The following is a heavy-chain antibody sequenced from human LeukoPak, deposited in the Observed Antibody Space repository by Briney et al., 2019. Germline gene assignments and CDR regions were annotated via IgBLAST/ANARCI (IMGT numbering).Heavy chain of an antibody. CDR3: AKELFQWANADY. Sequence: GGSLRLSCAASGFTFSTYGMHWVRQTPSKGLEWVTFITDEGSNKYYTDSVKGRFTISRDNSKNTLYLQMNSLRAEDTAVYYCAKELFQWANADYWGQGTLVTVSS. J-gene: IGHJ4*02. CDR2: ITDEGSNK. V-gene: IGHV3-30*02. CDR1: GFTFSTYG. D-gene: IGHD1-26*01.